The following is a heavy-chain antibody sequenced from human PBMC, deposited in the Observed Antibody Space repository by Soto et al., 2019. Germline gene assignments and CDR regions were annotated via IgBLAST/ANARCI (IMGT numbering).Heavy chain of an antibody. J-gene: IGHJ4*02. Sequence: QVQLVQSGAGVKKPGASVKVSCRVPGYTFTRYGISWVRRAPGKGLEGMGWISAYNGNTNFAQKFQGRVTMTTDTSTSTAYMELRSLRSDDTAVYYCAREGYYGSGSADYWGQGTLVTVSS. CDR3: AREGYYGSGSADY. D-gene: IGHD3-10*01. CDR2: ISAYNGNT. CDR1: GYTFTRYG. V-gene: IGHV1-18*01.